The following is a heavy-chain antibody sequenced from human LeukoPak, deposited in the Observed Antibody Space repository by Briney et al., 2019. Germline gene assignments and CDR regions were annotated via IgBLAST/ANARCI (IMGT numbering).Heavy chain of an antibody. CDR1: GDSISSYY. Sequence: PSETLSLTCTVSGDSISSYYWSWLRQPPGKGLEWIGYIYYSGSTNYNPSLKSRVTISVDTSKNQFSLKLSSVTAADTAVYYCARDRWGGSDWGQGTLVTVSS. J-gene: IGHJ4*02. D-gene: IGHD3-10*01. V-gene: IGHV4-59*01. CDR3: ARDRWGGSD. CDR2: IYYSGST.